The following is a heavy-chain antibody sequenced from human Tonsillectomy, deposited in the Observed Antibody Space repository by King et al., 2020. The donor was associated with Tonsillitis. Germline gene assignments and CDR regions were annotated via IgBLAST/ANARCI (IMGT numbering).Heavy chain of an antibody. J-gene: IGHJ6*02. CDR2: ISSTGGST. D-gene: IGHD6-13*01. Sequence: VQLVESGGGLVQSGGSLRLSCSASGFIFSTYAMHWVRQAPGKGLEYVSAISSTGGSTYYADSVKGRFTISRDNSKNTLYLQMSGLRAEDTAVFYCVKERAEYSSSSGMDVWGQGTTVTVSS. CDR3: VKERAEYSSSSGMDV. V-gene: IGHV3-64D*06. CDR1: GFIFSTYA.